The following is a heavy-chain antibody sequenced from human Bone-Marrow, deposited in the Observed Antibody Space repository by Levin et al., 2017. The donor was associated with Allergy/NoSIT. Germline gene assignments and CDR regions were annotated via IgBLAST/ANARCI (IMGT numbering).Heavy chain of an antibody. V-gene: IGHV1-24*01. CDR3: GSPVRGPAANPYYIGVDV. J-gene: IGHJ6*02. D-gene: IGHD2-2*01. CDR2: FDPVDGET. CDR1: GSTLSEIT. Sequence: GESLKISCKVSGSTLSEITIHWVRQAPGKGLEWMGAFDPVDGETLFAQKFQGRVTMTEDTSMDTAYMELSSLTSEDMAVYYCGSPVRGPAANPYYIGVDVWGQGTTVTVSS.